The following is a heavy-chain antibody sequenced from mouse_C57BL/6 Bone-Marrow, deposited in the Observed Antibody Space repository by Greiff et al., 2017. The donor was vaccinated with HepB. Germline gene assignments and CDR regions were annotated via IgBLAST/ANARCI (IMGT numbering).Heavy chain of an antibody. J-gene: IGHJ4*01. V-gene: IGHV1-54*01. CDR1: GYAFTNYL. CDR3: AIYYGDAMDY. CDR2: INPGSGGT. D-gene: IGHD1-1*01. Sequence: VQGVESGAELVRPGTSVKVSCKASGYAFTNYLIEWVKQRPGQGLEWIGVINPGSGGTNYNEKFKGKATLTADKSSSTAYMQLSSLTSEDSAVYFCAIYYGDAMDYWGQGTSVTVSS.